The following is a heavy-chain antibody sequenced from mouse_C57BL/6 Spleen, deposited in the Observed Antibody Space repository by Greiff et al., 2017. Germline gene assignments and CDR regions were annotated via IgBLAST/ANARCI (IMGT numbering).Heavy chain of an antibody. CDR3: ARGSSNFDC. J-gene: IGHJ2*01. CDR2: IYPGDGDT. Sequence: VQLVESGPELVKPGASVKISCKASGYAFSSSWMNWVKQRPGQGLEWIGRIYPGDGDTNYNGKFKGKATLTADKSSSTAYMQLSSLTSEDSAVYFCARGSSNFDCWGQGTTLTVSS. D-gene: IGHD1-1*01. V-gene: IGHV1-82*01. CDR1: GYAFSSSW.